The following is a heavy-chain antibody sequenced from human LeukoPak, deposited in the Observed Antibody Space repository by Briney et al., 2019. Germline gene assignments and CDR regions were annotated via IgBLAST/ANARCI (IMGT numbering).Heavy chain of an antibody. CDR1: GFTFSSYG. D-gene: IGHD2-2*01. CDR2: VSYDGSNK. V-gene: IGHV3-30*18. J-gene: IGHJ4*02. CDR3: AKDGGCSSTTCYSPYYFDY. Sequence: PGRSLRLPCAASGFTFSSYGMHWVRQAPGKGLEWVAVVSYDGSNKYYADSVKGRFTISRVNSKNTLYLQMNSLRAEDTAVYYCAKDGGCSSTTCYSPYYFDYWGQGTLVTVSS.